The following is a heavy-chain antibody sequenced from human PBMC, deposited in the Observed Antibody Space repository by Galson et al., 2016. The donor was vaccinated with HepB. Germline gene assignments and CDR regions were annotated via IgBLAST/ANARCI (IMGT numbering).Heavy chain of an antibody. CDR3: ARGWILQWSAPYGMDL. J-gene: IGHJ6*02. D-gene: IGHD5-18*01. CDR1: RFIFSDYY. CDR2: ISGSGSTI. Sequence: LRLSCAASRFIFSDYYMSWIRQAPGKGLEWVSYISGSGSTIYYADSVKGRFTISRDNAKNSMYPHMENLRAEDTAVYFCARGWILQWSAPYGMDLWGQGTTVTVSS. V-gene: IGHV3-11*01.